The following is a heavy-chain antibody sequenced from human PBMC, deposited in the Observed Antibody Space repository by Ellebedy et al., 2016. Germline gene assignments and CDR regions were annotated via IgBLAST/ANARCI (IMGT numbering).Heavy chain of an antibody. V-gene: IGHV3-48*02. J-gene: IGHJ3*02. Sequence: GGSLRLXCAASGFTFSSYSMNWVRQAPGKGLEWVSYISSSSSTIYYADSVKGRFTISRDNAKNSLYLQMNSPRDEDTAVYYCARMMTTVVAFDIWGQGTMVTVSS. CDR3: ARMMTTVVAFDI. CDR1: GFTFSSYS. CDR2: ISSSSSTI. D-gene: IGHD4-23*01.